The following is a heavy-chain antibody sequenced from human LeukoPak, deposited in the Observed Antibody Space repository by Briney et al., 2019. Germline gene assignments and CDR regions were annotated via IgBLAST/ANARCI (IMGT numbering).Heavy chain of an antibody. D-gene: IGHD3-3*01. CDR3: ARSRITIFGVVISRDRSYYYMDV. V-gene: IGHV1-69*06. J-gene: IGHJ6*03. CDR1: GGTFSSYA. CDR2: IIPIFGTA. Sequence: GASVKVSCKASGGTFSSYAISWVRQAPGQGLEWMGGIIPIFGTANYAQKFQGRVTITADKSTSTAYMELSSLRSEDTAVYYCARSRITIFGVVISRDRSYYYMDVWGKGTTVTVSS.